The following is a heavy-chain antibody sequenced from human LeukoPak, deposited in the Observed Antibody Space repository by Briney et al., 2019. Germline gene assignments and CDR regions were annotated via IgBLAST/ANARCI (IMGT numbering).Heavy chain of an antibody. CDR3: VSRDTYKPRYFMDV. J-gene: IGHJ6*03. Sequence: GGSLRLSCAVSGFTFDIAWMNWVRQAPGEGLEWLGRIKSKNDGAATDYAAPVRGRFTISTDDSKNTLYLQMNSLKTEDTAVYYCVSRDTYKPRYFMDVWGKGTTVTVSS. CDR2: IKSKNDGAAT. V-gene: IGHV3-15*01. CDR1: GFTFDIAW. D-gene: IGHD5-24*01.